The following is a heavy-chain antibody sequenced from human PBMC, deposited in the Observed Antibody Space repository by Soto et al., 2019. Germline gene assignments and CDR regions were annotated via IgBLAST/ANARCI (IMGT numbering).Heavy chain of an antibody. CDR2: ISGSGGST. V-gene: IGHV3-23*01. D-gene: IGHD6-13*01. CDR1: GFTFSSYA. Sequence: EVQLLESGGGLVQPGGSLRLSCAASGFTFSSYAMSWVRQAPGKGLEWVSAISGSGGSTYYADSVKGRFTISRDNSKNTLYLQMNSLRAEDTAVYYCAKDLKGPVYSISWYTGDYWGQGTLVTVSS. J-gene: IGHJ4*02. CDR3: AKDLKGPVYSISWYTGDY.